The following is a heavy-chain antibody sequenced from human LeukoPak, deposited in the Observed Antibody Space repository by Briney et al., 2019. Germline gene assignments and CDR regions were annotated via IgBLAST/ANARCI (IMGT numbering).Heavy chain of an antibody. CDR1: GFTFSSYA. CDR2: LSGSGGST. CDR3: AKAPSYYSSGWYYFDY. D-gene: IGHD6-19*01. V-gene: IGHV3-23*01. Sequence: PGGSLRLSCAASGFTFSSYAMIWVRQAQGHGLKWVSALSGSGGSTYYADSVKGRFTISRDNSKNTLYLQMNSLRAEDTAVYYCAKAPSYYSSGWYYFDYWGQGTLVTVSS. J-gene: IGHJ4*02.